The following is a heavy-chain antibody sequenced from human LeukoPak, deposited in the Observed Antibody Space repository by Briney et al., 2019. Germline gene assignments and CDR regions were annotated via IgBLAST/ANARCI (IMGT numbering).Heavy chain of an antibody. CDR2: MNPNSGNT. J-gene: IGHJ5*02. D-gene: IGHD6-13*01. V-gene: IGHV1-8*01. CDR3: ARARGAAARRNWFDP. Sequence: GASVKVSCKASGYTFTSYDINWVRQATGQGLEWMGWMNPNSGNTGYAQKFQGRVTMTRNTSISTAYMELSSLRSEDTAVYYCARARGAAARRNWFDPWGQETLVTVSS. CDR1: GYTFTSYD.